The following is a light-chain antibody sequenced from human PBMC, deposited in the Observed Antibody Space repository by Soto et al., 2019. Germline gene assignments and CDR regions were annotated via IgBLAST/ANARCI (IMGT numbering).Light chain of an antibody. J-gene: IGKJ2*01. CDR3: RQTYSTPQT. Sequence: DIQLTQSPSSLSASVGDRVTISCRASHSINSNVNWYQQKPGKPPRLLIYAASSLQTGVPSRFGGSGSGTDFTLTISSLQPEDFATYYCRQTYSTPQTFGQGPRWISN. CDR1: HSINSN. V-gene: IGKV1-39*01. CDR2: AAS.